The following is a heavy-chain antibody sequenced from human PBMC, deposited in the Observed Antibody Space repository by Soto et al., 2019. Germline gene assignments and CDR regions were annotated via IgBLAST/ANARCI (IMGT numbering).Heavy chain of an antibody. V-gene: IGHV1-69*12. CDR1: GGTFSSDS. CDR3: ARSGGLDRDFNY. D-gene: IGHD2-15*01. Sequence: QVQLVQSGAEVKKPGSSVKVSCKASGGTFSSDSFSWVRQAPGQGLEWMGGIIPMFDTPIYAQKFQDRVTCTADESTSTAYMQLSSLRSGDTAVYYCARSGGLDRDFNYWGQGSLLTVSS. CDR2: IIPMFDTP. J-gene: IGHJ4*02.